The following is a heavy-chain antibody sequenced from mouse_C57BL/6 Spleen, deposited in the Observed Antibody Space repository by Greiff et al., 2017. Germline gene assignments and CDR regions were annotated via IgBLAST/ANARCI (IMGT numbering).Heavy chain of an antibody. D-gene: IGHD1-1*01. J-gene: IGHJ2*01. Sequence: EVQLQQSGAELVRPGASVKLSCTASGFNIKDDYMHWVKQRPEQGLEWIGWIDPENGDTEYASKFQGKATITADTSSNTAYLQLSSLTSEDTAVYYCTAITTVVATRGDYWGQGTTLTVSS. V-gene: IGHV14-4*01. CDR3: TAITTVVATRGDY. CDR2: IDPENGDT. CDR1: GFNIKDDY.